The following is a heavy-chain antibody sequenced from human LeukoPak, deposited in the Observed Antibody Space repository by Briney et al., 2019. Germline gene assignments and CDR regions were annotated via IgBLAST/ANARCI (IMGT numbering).Heavy chain of an antibody. CDR2: IRYDGSNK. CDR3: ARDYFWEQYYSDY. V-gene: IGHV3-30*02. Sequence: PGGSLRLSCAASRFTFSGYGMHWGRQAPGKGLGWVAFIRYDGSNKDYADSVKGRFTISRDNSKNSLYLQMNSLRAEDTAVYYCARDYFWEQYYSDYWGQGTRVTVSS. D-gene: IGHD3-16*01. CDR1: RFTFSGYG. J-gene: IGHJ4*02.